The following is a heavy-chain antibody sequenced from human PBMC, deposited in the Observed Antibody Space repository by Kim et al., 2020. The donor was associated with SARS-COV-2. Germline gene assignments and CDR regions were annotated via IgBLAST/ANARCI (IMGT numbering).Heavy chain of an antibody. V-gene: IGHV3-48*02. CDR1: GFTFTFSSYS. Sequence: GGSLRLSCAASGFTFTFSSYSMSWVRQAPGKGLEWVSYISGSSSSIYYADSMKGRFTISRDNAKNSLFLQMNSLRDDDTAVYYCARDQRSGSYRGDAFDIWGQGTMVTVSS. J-gene: IGHJ3*02. CDR3: ARDQRSGSYRGDAFDI. CDR2: ISGSSSSI. D-gene: IGHD1-26*01.